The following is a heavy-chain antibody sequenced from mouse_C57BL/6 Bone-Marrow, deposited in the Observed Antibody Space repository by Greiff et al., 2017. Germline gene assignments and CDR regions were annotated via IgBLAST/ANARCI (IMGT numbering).Heavy chain of an antibody. CDR2: IYPRDGST. V-gene: IGHV1-78*01. CDR3: ARTDYYGSSYGYFDV. J-gene: IGHJ1*03. CDR1: GYTFTDHT. D-gene: IGHD1-1*01. Sequence: QVQLQQSDAELVKPGASVKISCKVSGYTFTDHTIHWMKQRPEQGLEWIGYIYPRDGSTKYNEKFKGKATLTADKSSSTAYMQLNSLTSEDSAVYCCARTDYYGSSYGYFDVWGTGTTVTVSS.